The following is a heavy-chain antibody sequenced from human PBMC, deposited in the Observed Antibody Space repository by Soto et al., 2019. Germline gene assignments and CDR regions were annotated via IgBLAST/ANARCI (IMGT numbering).Heavy chain of an antibody. CDR2: INAGNGNT. J-gene: IGHJ4*02. CDR1: GYTFTSYA. V-gene: IGHV1-3*01. Sequence: QVQLVQSGAEVKKPGASVKVSCKASGYTFTSYAMHWVRQAAGQRLEWMGWINAGNGNTKYSQKFQGRVTITRDTSASTAYMELSSLRSEDTAVYYCARSRSYGPFDYWGQGTLVTVSS. CDR3: ARSRSYGPFDY. D-gene: IGHD1-26*01.